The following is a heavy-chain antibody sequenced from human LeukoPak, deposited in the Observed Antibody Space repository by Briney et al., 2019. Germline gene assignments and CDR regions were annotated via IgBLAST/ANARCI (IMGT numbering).Heavy chain of an antibody. V-gene: IGHV3-74*01. Sequence: GGSLRLSCAASGFMLSSTWMHWVRQAPGKGLVWVSRINSDATSTSYADSVRGRFTISRDDAENTMYLQMNSLRAEDTAMYYCVRGSPGYSSSWHAYWGQGTLVTVSS. D-gene: IGHD6-13*01. CDR2: INSDATST. J-gene: IGHJ4*02. CDR1: GFMLSSTW. CDR3: VRGSPGYSSSWHAY.